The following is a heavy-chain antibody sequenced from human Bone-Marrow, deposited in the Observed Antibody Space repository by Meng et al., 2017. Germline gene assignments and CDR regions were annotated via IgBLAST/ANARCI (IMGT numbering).Heavy chain of an antibody. J-gene: IGHJ5*02. Sequence: QARGCGAGLMTPSQTVSLACTVSCGSNSRNTYYWSWLRQPAGKGLEWIGRIYSSGSTNYNPTLKSRVTISLDTSKNQFFLKLRSVTAADTAVYYCARVFDFYGSGSYKNWFDPWGQGILVTVSS. CDR3: ARVFDFYGSGSYKNWFDP. CDR2: IYSSGST. CDR1: CGSNSRNTYY. D-gene: IGHD3-10*01. V-gene: IGHV4-61*02.